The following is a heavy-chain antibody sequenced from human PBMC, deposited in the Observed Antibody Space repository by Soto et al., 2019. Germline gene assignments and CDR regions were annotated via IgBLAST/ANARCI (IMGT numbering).Heavy chain of an antibody. J-gene: IGHJ5*02. CDR2: IYWDEDK. V-gene: IGHV2-5*02. CDR3: PHRTTTVTWWFDP. D-gene: IGHD4-17*01. Sequence: QITLKESGPTLVKPTQTLTLTCTFSGFSLTTSGVGVGWIRQPPGKALEWLVLIYWDEDKRYSPSLKSRLTITKDTCKNQVVHTMPNMDPADTAIYFCPHRTTTVTWWFDPWGQGTLVTVSS. CDR1: GFSLTTSGVG.